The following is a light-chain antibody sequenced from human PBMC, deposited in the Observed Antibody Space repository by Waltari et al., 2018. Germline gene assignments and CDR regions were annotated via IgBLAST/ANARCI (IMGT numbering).Light chain of an antibody. Sequence: EIVMTQSPATLSVSPGERAPPXCRASQRVSSNLAWYQQKLGQAPRLLIYGASPRATGIPARFSGSGSXTEFTLTISXMQSEDFXVYYXQQYNNWPPITXXXGTRLEIK. CDR2: GAS. CDR1: QRVSSN. J-gene: IGKJ5*01. CDR3: QQYNNWPPIT. V-gene: IGKV3-15*01.